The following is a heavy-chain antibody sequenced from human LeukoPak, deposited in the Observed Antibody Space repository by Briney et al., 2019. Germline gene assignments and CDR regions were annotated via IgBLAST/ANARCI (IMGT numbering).Heavy chain of an antibody. D-gene: IGHD6-13*01. V-gene: IGHV4-34*01. J-gene: IGHJ6*04. Sequence: SETLSLTCAVYGGSFSGYYWSWIRQPPGKGLEWIGEINHSGSTNYNPSLKSRVTISVDTSKNQFSLKLSSVTAADTAVYYCARDLGERGSSPKGPYYYYYYGMDVWGKGTTVTVSS. CDR2: INHSGST. CDR3: ARDLGERGSSPKGPYYYYYYGMDV. CDR1: GGSFSGYY.